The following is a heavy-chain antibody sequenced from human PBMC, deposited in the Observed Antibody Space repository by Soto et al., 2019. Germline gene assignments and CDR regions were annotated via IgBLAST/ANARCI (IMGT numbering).Heavy chain of an antibody. CDR2: ISYDGSNK. CDR1: GFTFSSYG. D-gene: IGHD2-15*01. CDR3: AKGHEGWYFGY. Sequence: QVQLVESGGGVVQPGRSLRLSCAASGFTFSSYGMHWVRQAPGKGLEWVAVISYDGSNKYYADSVKGRFTIYRDNSKNTLYLQMNSLRAEDTAVYYCAKGHEGWYFGYWGQGTLVTVSS. V-gene: IGHV3-30*18. J-gene: IGHJ4*02.